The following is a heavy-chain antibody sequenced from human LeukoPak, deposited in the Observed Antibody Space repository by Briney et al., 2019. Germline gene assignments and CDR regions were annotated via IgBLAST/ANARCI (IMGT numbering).Heavy chain of an antibody. CDR1: GFTFNNYE. Sequence: GGSLRLSCVASGFTFNNYEMVGFRKPLGKGLEGSSYFSSRGTINYGDSVKRRFAISRDNDKNSLYLQMNSLRAEDTSVYYCARGDGLGEFRYGMGVWGQGTTVTVS. D-gene: IGHD3-10*01. V-gene: IGHV3-48*03. J-gene: IGHJ6*02. CDR2: FSSRGTI. CDR3: ARGDGLGEFRYGMGV.